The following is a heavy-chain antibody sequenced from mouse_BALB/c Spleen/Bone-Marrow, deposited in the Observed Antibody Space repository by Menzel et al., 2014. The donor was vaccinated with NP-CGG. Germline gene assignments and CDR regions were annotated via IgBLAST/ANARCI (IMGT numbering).Heavy chain of an antibody. Sequence: QVQLQQSGPGLVQPSQSLSITCTVSGFSFPNYGFHWVRQSPGKGLEWLGVIWSGGSTDYNAAFISRLSISKDNSKSQVFFKMNSLQVNDTAIYYCARNPVGRNYFDYWGQGTTLTVSS. D-gene: IGHD4-1*01. CDR2: IWSGGST. V-gene: IGHV2-2*02. CDR3: ARNPVGRNYFDY. J-gene: IGHJ2*01. CDR1: GFSFPNYG.